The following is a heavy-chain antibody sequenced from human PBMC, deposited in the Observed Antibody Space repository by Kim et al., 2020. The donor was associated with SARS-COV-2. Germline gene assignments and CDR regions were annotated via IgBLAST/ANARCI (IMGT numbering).Heavy chain of an antibody. D-gene: IGHD2-21*01. V-gene: IGHV4-34*01. Sequence: SETLSLTCAVYGGSFSGYYWSWIRQPPGKGLEWIGEINHSGSTNYNPSLKSRVTISVDTSKNQFSLKLSSVTAAYTAVYYCARTRGAYCGGDCYQRSAVFDYWGQGTLVTVSS. CDR3: ARTRGAYCGGDCYQRSAVFDY. CDR1: GGSFSGYY. J-gene: IGHJ4*02. CDR2: INHSGST.